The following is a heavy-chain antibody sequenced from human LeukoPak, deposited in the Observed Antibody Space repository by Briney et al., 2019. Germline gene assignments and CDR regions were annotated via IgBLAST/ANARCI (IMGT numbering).Heavy chain of an antibody. CDR2: INPNSGGT. CDR1: GYTFTGYY. D-gene: IGHD4-11*01. V-gene: IGHV1-2*02. J-gene: IGHJ3*02. CDR3: AKQLRDAFDI. Sequence: ASVKVSFTASGYTFTGYYMHWVRQAPGQGLEWMGWINPNSGGTNYAQKFQGRVTMTRDTSITTAYMELSRLTSDDTALYYCAKQLRDAFDIWGQGTMVTVS.